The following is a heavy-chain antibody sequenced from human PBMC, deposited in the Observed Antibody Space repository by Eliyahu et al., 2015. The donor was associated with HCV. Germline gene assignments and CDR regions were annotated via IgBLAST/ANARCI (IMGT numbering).Heavy chain of an antibody. CDR2: IYYSGSA. Sequence: QVQLQESGPGLVKPSETLSLTCTVSGGXITTYYWSWIRQPPGKKLEXIGYIYYSGSANYNPSLKSRVTXXVDXSKNQFSLKLXSVTAADTAVYYCASGGGGIAVAGTGGWFDPWGQGTLVTVSS. J-gene: IGHJ5*02. CDR1: GGXITTYY. CDR3: ASGGGGIAVAGTGGWFDP. V-gene: IGHV4-59*01. D-gene: IGHD6-19*01.